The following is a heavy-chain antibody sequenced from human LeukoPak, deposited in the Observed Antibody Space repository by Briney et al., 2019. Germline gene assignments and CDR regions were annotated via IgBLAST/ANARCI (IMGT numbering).Heavy chain of an antibody. J-gene: IGHJ4*02. CDR2: VHSGGRT. Sequence: LQTLPLTCTVSGASINVDSNYWGWVRQPPGKGLEWIGSVHSGGRTHSNPSLKTRLSMSRDTSQNQFSLQLRSLTAADTAVYFCAMYTSGTMFDSWGQGILVTVSS. D-gene: IGHD1-1*01. CDR3: AMYTSGTMFDS. V-gene: IGHV4-39*07. CDR1: GASINVDSNY.